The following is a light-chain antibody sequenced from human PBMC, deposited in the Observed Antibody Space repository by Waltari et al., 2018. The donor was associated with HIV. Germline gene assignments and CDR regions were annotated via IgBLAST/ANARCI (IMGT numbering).Light chain of an antibody. CDR3: QVWEITDDHVV. J-gene: IGLJ2*01. CDR1: RIGSKS. Sequence: SYVLTQPPSVSVAPGQTARITCGGSRIGSKSVHWYQQKPGQAPVLVVQDDSDRPSRIPERFSVSNSGDTATRAISKVEAGDEADYYCQVWEITDDHVVFGGGTKLTVL. CDR2: DDS. V-gene: IGLV3-21*02.